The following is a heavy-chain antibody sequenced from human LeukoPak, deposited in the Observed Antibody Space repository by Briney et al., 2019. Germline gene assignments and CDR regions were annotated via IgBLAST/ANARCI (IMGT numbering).Heavy chain of an antibody. CDR2: IWYDGSNK. V-gene: IGHV3-33*06. D-gene: IGHD1-14*01. CDR3: AKDLNFGMAGWVFDY. Sequence: GGSLRLSCAASGFTFSSYGMHWVRQAPGKGLEWVAVIWYDGSNKYYADSVKGRFTISRDNSKNTLYLQMNSLRAEDTAVYYCAKDLNFGMAGWVFDYWGQGTLVTVSS. CDR1: GFTFSSYG. J-gene: IGHJ4*02.